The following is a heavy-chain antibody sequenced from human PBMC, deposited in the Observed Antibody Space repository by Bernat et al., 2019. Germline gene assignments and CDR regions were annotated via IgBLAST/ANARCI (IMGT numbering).Heavy chain of an antibody. CDR2: IWYDGSNK. D-gene: IGHD6-19*01. CDR3: ARGGGIGSGWYFDY. J-gene: IGHJ4*02. Sequence: QVQLVESGGGVVQPGRSLRLSCAASGFTFSSYGMHWVRQAPGKGLEWVAVIWYDGSNKYYAESVKGRLTISRDNSKNTLYMQMNSLRAEDTAVYYCARGGGIGSGWYFDYWGQGTLVTVSS. V-gene: IGHV3-33*01. CDR1: GFTFSSYG.